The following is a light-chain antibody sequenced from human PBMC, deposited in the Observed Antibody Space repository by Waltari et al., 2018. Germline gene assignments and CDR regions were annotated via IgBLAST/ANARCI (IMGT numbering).Light chain of an antibody. CDR3: LHHDSVSRGT. CDR2: DAS. J-gene: IGKJ5*01. CDR1: QDISNS. Sequence: DIQMTQSPSSLSASVGDRVTITCQASQDISNSLDWYRQRPGKAPELLIYDASNLQTGVSSRFSGSGSGTHFTFTISNLQPVDFATYYCLHHDSVSRGTFGQGTRLDIK. V-gene: IGKV1-33*01.